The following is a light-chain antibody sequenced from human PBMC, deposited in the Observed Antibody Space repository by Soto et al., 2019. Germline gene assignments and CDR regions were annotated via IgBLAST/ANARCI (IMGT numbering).Light chain of an antibody. Sequence: QSVLTQAPSVSGSPGQSVTISCTGTSSDVGSSNGVSWYQQPPGTAPKLMIYGVSNRPSGVPDRFSGSKSGNTASLTISGLQAEDEADYYCSSYTSSSTYVFGTGTKVTVL. V-gene: IGLV2-18*02. J-gene: IGLJ1*01. CDR3: SSYTSSSTYV. CDR2: GVS. CDR1: SSDVGSSNG.